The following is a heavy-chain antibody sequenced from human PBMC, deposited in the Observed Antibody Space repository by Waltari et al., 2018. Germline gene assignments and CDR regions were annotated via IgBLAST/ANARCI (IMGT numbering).Heavy chain of an antibody. D-gene: IGHD4-17*01. CDR3: ARGSEYYGDYDF. V-gene: IGHV4-34*01. J-gene: IGHJ4*02. Sequence: QVQLQKWGAGLLKPSETLSLTCAVYGGSFSGYYWSWIRQPPGKGLEWIGEINHSGSTNYNPSLKSRVTISVDTSKNQFSLKLSSVTAADTAVYYCARGSEYYGDYDFWGQGTLVTVSS. CDR1: GGSFSGYY. CDR2: INHSGST.